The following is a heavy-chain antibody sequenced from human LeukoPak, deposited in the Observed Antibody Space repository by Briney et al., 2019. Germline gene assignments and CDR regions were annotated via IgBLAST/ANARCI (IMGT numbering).Heavy chain of an antibody. CDR1: GGSIFSYY. Sequence: PSETLSLTCTVSGGSIFSYYWNWIRQPPGKGLEWIGYIYPNGIASYNPSLRSRGTISIATSKNQFSLKLSSVTAADTAVYYCARRAQRPPQYYYDSSQPLYYFDYWGQGTLVTVSP. J-gene: IGHJ4*02. CDR2: IYPNGIA. D-gene: IGHD3-22*01. CDR3: ARRAQRPPQYYYDSSQPLYYFDY. V-gene: IGHV4-4*08.